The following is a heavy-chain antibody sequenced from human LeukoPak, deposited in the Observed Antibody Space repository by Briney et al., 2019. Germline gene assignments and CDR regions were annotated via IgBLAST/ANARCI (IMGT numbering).Heavy chain of an antibody. D-gene: IGHD6-19*01. CDR2: IYYSGST. J-gene: IGHJ4*02. V-gene: IGHV4-59*01. Sequence: SETLSLTCTVSGGSISSYYWSWIRQPPGKGLEWIGYIYYSGSTNYNPSLKSRVTISVDTSKNQFSLKLSSVTAADTAVYYCARGRGYSSGWYSHWGQGTPVTVSS. CDR1: GGSISSYY. CDR3: ARGRGYSSGWYSH.